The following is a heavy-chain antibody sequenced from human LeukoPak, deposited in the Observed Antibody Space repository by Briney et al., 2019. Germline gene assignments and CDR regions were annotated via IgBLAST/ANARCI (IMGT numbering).Heavy chain of an antibody. D-gene: IGHD5-18*01. Sequence: VPSVKVSSTASGVTFTIYAISWGRHTPGQGLEWIGGILAAFGIVNSAQTFQGRVTITEEDFTTTAYMELSSLRSEDTAVYYCATNPKTGYHLGDYNYFYMAVWGKGTTVTVS. CDR2: ILAAFGIV. J-gene: IGHJ6*03. CDR3: ATNPKTGYHLGDYNYFYMAV. CDR1: GVTFTIYA. V-gene: IGHV1-69*13.